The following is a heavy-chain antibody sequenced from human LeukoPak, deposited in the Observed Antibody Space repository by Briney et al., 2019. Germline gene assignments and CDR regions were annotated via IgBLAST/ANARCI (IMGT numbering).Heavy chain of an antibody. CDR2: INGGAVST. J-gene: IGHJ4*02. CDR1: GFTFSSYA. V-gene: IGHV3-23*01. Sequence: GGSLRLSCAASGFTFSSYAMSWVRQAPGKGLQWVSSINGGAVSTYYADSVKGRFTISRDNSKNTLYLQMNSLRAEDTAIYYCAKRISSDSWGPGTLVTVSS. D-gene: IGHD2-15*01. CDR3: AKRISSDS.